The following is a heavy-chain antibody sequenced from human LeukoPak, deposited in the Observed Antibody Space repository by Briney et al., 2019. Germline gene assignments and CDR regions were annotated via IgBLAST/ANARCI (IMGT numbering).Heavy chain of an antibody. V-gene: IGHV4-59*01. CDR1: GGSISSYY. CDR3: ASVVGATDYFDY. J-gene: IGHJ4*02. Sequence: SETLSLTCTVSGGSISSYYWSWIRQPPGKGLEWIGYIYYSGSTNYNPSLKSRVTISVDTSKNQFSLKLSSATAADTAVYYCASVVGATDYFDYWGQGTLVTVSS. CDR2: IYYSGST. D-gene: IGHD1-26*01.